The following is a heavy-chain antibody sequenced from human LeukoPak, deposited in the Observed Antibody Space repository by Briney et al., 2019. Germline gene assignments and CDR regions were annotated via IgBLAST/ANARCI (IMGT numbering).Heavy chain of an antibody. CDR2: ISSSSSYI. J-gene: IGHJ3*02. V-gene: IGHV3-21*01. CDR1: GFTFSSYS. CDR3: ARGHSRIAAAGTSLAFDI. Sequence: MAGGSLRLSCAASGFTFSSYSMNWVRQAPGKGLEWVSSISSSSSYIYYADSVKGRFTISRDNAKSSLYLQMNSLRAEDTAVYYCARGHSRIAAAGTSLAFDIWGQGTMVTVSS. D-gene: IGHD6-13*01.